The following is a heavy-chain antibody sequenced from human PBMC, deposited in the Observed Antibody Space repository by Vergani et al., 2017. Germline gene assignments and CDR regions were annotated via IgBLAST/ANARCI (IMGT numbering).Heavy chain of an antibody. Sequence: EVQLLESGGGLVQPGGSLRLSCAASGFTFSSYAMSWVRQAPGKGLEWVSAISGSGGSTYYADSVKGRFTISRDNSKNTLYLQMNSLRSENTAVYYCTKPGNWNYAPRGPDYWGQGTLVTVSS. J-gene: IGHJ4*02. V-gene: IGHV3-23*01. D-gene: IGHD1-7*01. CDR1: GFTFSSYA. CDR2: ISGSGGST. CDR3: TKPGNWNYAPRGPDY.